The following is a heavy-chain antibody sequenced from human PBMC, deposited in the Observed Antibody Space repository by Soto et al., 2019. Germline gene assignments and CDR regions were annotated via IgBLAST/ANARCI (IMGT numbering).Heavy chain of an antibody. CDR1: GGSFSGYY. D-gene: IGHD3-22*01. J-gene: IGHJ4*02. CDR3: ARDRPYYYDSSGYYSVFDY. V-gene: IGHV4-34*01. CDR2: INHSGST. Sequence: PSETLSLTCAVYGGSFSGYYWSWIRQPPGKGLEWIGEINHSGSTNYNPSLKSRVTISVDTSKNQFSLKLSSVTAADTAVYYCARDRPYYYDSSGYYSVFDYWGQGTLVTVSS.